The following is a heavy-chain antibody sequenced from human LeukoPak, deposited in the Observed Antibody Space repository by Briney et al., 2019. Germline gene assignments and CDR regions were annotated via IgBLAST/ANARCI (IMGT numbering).Heavy chain of an antibody. CDR2: IYYSGST. Sequence: SETLSLTCTVSRGSISSYYRSWIWQPRGKGLEWIGYIYYSGSTNYNPSLKSRVTISVDTSKNQFSLKLSSVTAADTAVYYYARGTVPYYYYYGMDVWGQGATVTVSS. CDR3: ARGTVPYYYYYGMDV. D-gene: IGHD4-17*01. J-gene: IGHJ6*02. CDR1: RGSISSYY. V-gene: IGHV4-59*01.